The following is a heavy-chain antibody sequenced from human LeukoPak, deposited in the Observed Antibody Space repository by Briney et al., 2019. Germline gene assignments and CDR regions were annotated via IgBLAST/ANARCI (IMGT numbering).Heavy chain of an antibody. CDR1: GGSISSYY. D-gene: IGHD2-2*01. CDR3: ARVGYCSSTSCAKNAFDI. V-gene: IGHV4-59*01. Sequence: SETLSLTCTVSGGSISSYYWSWIRQLPGKGLEWIGYIYYSGSTNYNPSLKSRVTISVDTSKNQFSLKLSSVTAADTAVYYCARVGYCSSTSCAKNAFDIWGQGTMVTVSS. CDR2: IYYSGST. J-gene: IGHJ3*02.